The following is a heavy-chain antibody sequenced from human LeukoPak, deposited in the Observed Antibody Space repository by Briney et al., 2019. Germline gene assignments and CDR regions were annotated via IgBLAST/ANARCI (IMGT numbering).Heavy chain of an antibody. CDR2: IYTSGST. CDR1: GGSISSYY. D-gene: IGHD6-13*01. CDR3: TRYPSSSFVFDY. Sequence: SETLSLTCTVSGGSISSYYWSWIRQPAGKGLEWIGRIYTSGSTNYNPSLKSRVTMSVDTSKNQFSLRLSSVTAADTAVYYCTRYPSSSFVFDYWGQGTLVTVSS. J-gene: IGHJ4*02. V-gene: IGHV4-4*07.